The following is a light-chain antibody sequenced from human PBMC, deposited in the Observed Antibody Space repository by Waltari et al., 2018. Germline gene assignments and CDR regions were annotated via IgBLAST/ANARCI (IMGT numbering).Light chain of an antibody. CDR2: EVS. CDR1: SRDLGGYDY. V-gene: IGLV2-8*01. CDR3: SSYAGSNNIYV. Sequence: QSALTQPPSVSGSPGQSVTISCPGTSRDLGGYDYVSWYQQHPGSAPKLIIFEVSERPSGVPSRFSGSKSANTASLTVSGLQTDDEADYFCSSYAGSNNIYVFGTGTKVTV. J-gene: IGLJ1*01.